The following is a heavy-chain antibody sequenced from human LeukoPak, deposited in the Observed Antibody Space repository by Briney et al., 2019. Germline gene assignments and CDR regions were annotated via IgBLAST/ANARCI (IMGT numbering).Heavy chain of an antibody. V-gene: IGHV4-59*12. CDR1: GGSISSYY. Sequence: SETLSLTCIVSGGSISSYYWSWIRQPPGKGLEWIGYIYYSGSTNYNPSLKSRVTISVDTSKNQFSLKLSSVTAADTAVYYCARDVYDSSGYYPFFDYWGQGTLVTVSS. CDR2: IYYSGST. D-gene: IGHD3-22*01. J-gene: IGHJ4*02. CDR3: ARDVYDSSGYYPFFDY.